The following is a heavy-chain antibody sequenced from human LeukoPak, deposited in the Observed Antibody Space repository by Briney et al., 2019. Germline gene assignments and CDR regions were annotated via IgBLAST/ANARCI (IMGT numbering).Heavy chain of an antibody. D-gene: IGHD3-22*01. J-gene: IGHJ5*02. CDR1: GFTVSSNY. V-gene: IGHV3-53*01. Sequence: PGGSLRLSCAASGFTVSSNYMNWVRQAPGKGLEWVSVIYSGGSTYYADSVKGRFTISRDNSKNTLYLQMNSLRAEDTAVYYCARVQDSSGLNWFDPWGQGTLVTVSS. CDR3: ARVQDSSGLNWFDP. CDR2: IYSGGST.